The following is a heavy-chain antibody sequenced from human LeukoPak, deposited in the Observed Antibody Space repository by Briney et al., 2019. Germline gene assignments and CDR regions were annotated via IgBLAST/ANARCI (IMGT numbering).Heavy chain of an antibody. CDR3: AKDRTTIFGVVVVGFDY. Sequence: GGSLRLSCAASEVTFSNYAMSWVRQAPGKGLQWVSGISRDDGSTYYADSVKGRFTISRDSSRNTLYLQMNSLGVEDTALYYCAKDRTTIFGVVVVGFDYWGQGTLVTVSS. D-gene: IGHD3-3*01. J-gene: IGHJ4*02. CDR1: EVTFSNYA. CDR2: ISRDDGST. V-gene: IGHV3-23*01.